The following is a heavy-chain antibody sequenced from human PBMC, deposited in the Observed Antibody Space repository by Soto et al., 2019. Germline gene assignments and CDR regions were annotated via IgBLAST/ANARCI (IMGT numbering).Heavy chain of an antibody. CDR2: ISWNSGSL. J-gene: IGHJ6*03. CDR3: AKGLGHYYYYYMDV. Sequence: EVQLVESGGGLVQPGRSLRLSCAASGFKFDDSAMHWVRQAPGKGLEWVAGISWNSGSLGYADSVKGRFTISRDNAKNSLYLQMNSLRDDDTASYSCAKGLGHYYYYYMDVWGKGTTVTVSS. D-gene: IGHD7-27*01. CDR1: GFKFDDSA. V-gene: IGHV3-9*01.